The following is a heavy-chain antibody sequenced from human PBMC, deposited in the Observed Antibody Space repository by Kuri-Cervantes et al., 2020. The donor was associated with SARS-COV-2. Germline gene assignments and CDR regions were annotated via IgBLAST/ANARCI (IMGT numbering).Heavy chain of an antibody. J-gene: IGHJ4*02. CDR3: ATDYIYSSEPFDY. Sequence: GGSLRLSCKASGYTFTSYGISWVRQAPGQGLEWMGWISAYNGNTNYAQKFQGRVTMTEDTSTDTAYMELSSLRSEDTAVYYCATDYIYSSEPFDYWGQGTLVTVSS. CDR2: ISAYNGNT. D-gene: IGHD3-22*01. V-gene: IGHV1-18*01. CDR1: GYTFTSYG.